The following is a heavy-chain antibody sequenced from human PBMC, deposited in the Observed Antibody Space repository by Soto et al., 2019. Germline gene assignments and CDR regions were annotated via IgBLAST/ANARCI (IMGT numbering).Heavy chain of an antibody. CDR3: AKDRGPIAVAEYYYYGMDV. Sequence: GGSLRLSCAASGFIFNNYGMHWVRQAPGKGLEWVAVISYDESNKYYADSVKGRFTISRDNSKNTLYLQMNSLRAEDTAVYYCAKDRGPIAVAEYYYYGMDVWGQGTTVTVSS. CDR1: GFIFNNYG. V-gene: IGHV3-30*18. CDR2: ISYDESNK. J-gene: IGHJ6*02. D-gene: IGHD6-19*01.